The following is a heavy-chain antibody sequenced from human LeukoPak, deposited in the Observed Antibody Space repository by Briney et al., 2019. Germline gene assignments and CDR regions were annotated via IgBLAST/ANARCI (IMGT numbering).Heavy chain of an antibody. D-gene: IGHD4-17*01. CDR2: ISSSGSTI. Sequence: GGSLRLSCAASGFTFSDYYMSWIRQAPGKGLEWVSYISSSGSTIYYADSVKGRFTISRDNSKNTPYLQMNSLRAEDTAVYYCARATVRYNWFDPWGQGTLVTVSS. V-gene: IGHV3-11*01. J-gene: IGHJ5*02. CDR3: ARATVRYNWFDP. CDR1: GFTFSDYY.